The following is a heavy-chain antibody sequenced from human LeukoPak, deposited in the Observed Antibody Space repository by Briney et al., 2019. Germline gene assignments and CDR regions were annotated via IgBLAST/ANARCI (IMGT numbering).Heavy chain of an antibody. J-gene: IGHJ4*02. V-gene: IGHV3-73*01. Sequence: GGSLKLSCTASGFTFSGCDMQWLRQASGKGLEWVGRITTKANRYATAYAASLKGRFTISRHDSKNTAYLQMNSLRTEDTAVYYGTTYKGGHYWGQGTLVTVSS. D-gene: IGHD1-14*01. CDR2: ITTKANRYAT. CDR1: GFTFSGCD. CDR3: TTYKGGHY.